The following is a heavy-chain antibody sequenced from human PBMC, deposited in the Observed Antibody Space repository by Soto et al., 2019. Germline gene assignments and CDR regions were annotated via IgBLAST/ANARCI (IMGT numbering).Heavy chain of an antibody. Sequence: KQSQTLSLTCAISGDSVSSNSAAWNWIRQYPSRGLEWLGRTYYRSKWYNDYAVTVKSRITINPDTSKNQFSLQLNSATPEDTAVYYCARNFGNHSIAVSTYPRAQWPANNWFDPWGQGTLVTVSS. J-gene: IGHJ5*02. CDR3: ARNFGNHSIAVSTYPRAQWPANNWFDP. D-gene: IGHD6-19*01. CDR2: TYYRSKWYN. CDR1: GDSVSSNSAA. V-gene: IGHV6-1*01.